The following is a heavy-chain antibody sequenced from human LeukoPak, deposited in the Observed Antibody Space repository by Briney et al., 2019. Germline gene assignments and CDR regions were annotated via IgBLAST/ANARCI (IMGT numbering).Heavy chain of an antibody. CDR2: ISGSGGST. J-gene: IGHJ4*02. CDR1: GFTFSSYA. CDR3: AKRPRADDY. D-gene: IGHD6-6*01. Sequence: GGSLRLSCAASGFTFSSYAMSWVRQAPGKGLEWVSSISGSGGSTFHADSVKGRYTISRDNSKNALYLHMNSLRAEDTAVYYCAKRPRADDYWGQGTLVTVSS. V-gene: IGHV3-23*01.